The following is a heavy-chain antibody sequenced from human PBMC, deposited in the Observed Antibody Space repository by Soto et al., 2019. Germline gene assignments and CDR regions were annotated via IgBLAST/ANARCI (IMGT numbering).Heavy chain of an antibody. J-gene: IGHJ6*02. D-gene: IGHD3-3*01. CDR2: ISGSGGST. CDR3: AKTYYDFWSGRGGMDV. CDR1: GFTFSSYV. Sequence: LRLSCAASGFTFSSYVMSWVRQAPGKGLEWVSAISGSGGSTYYADSVKGRFTISRDNSKNTLYLQMNSLRAEDTAVYYCAKTYYDFWSGRGGMDVWGQGTTVTVSS. V-gene: IGHV3-23*01.